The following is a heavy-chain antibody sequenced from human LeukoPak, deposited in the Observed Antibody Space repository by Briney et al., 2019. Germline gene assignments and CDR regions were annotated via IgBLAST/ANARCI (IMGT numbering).Heavy chain of an antibody. CDR2: IIPIFGTA. CDR1: GYTFTSYG. CDR3: AKGIVVAGHFDY. Sequence: SVTVSCKASGYTFTSYGISWVRQAPGQGLEWMGGIIPIFGTANYAQKFQGRVTITADESTSTAYMELSSLRSEDTAVYYCAKGIVVAGHFDYWGQGTLVTVSS. D-gene: IGHD6-19*01. V-gene: IGHV1-69*13. J-gene: IGHJ4*02.